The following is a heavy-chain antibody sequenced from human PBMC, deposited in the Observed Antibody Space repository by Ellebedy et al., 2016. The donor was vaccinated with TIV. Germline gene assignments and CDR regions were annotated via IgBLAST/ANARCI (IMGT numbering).Heavy chain of an antibody. Sequence: GESLKISCAASGFTFSSYAMSWVRQAPGKGLEWVSAISGSGGSTYYADSVKGRFTVSRDNSKNTLYLQMNSLRAEDTAVYYCVRVYDRDYWGQGTLVTVSS. V-gene: IGHV3-23*01. CDR2: ISGSGGST. J-gene: IGHJ4*02. CDR3: VRVYDRDY. D-gene: IGHD3-22*01. CDR1: GFTFSSYA.